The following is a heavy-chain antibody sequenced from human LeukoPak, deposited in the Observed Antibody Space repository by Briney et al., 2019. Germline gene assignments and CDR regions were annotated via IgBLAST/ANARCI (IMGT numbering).Heavy chain of an antibody. CDR3: ARDQVTAEGRAFDI. CDR1: GFTFSSYA. CDR2: ISYDGSNK. Sequence: QPGRSLRLSCAASGFTFSSYAMHWLRPAPGKGLEWVAVISYDGSNKYYADSVKGRFTISRDDAKNSLSLQMNSLRAEDTATYYCARDQVTAEGRAFDIWGQGTMVTVSS. V-gene: IGHV3-30*04. J-gene: IGHJ3*02. D-gene: IGHD2-21*02.